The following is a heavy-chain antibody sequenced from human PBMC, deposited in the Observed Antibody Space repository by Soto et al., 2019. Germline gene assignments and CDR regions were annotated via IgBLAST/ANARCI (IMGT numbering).Heavy chain of an antibody. V-gene: IGHV4-34*01. J-gene: IGHJ5*02. CDR3: ARTVVVVAASWFDP. CDR1: GGSFSGYY. D-gene: IGHD2-15*01. CDR2: INHSGST. Sequence: SETLSLTCAVYGGSFSGYYWSWIRQPPGKGLEWIGEINHSGSTNYNPSLKSRVTISVDTSKNQFSLKLSSVTAADTAVYYCARTVVVVAASWFDPWGQGTLVTVSS.